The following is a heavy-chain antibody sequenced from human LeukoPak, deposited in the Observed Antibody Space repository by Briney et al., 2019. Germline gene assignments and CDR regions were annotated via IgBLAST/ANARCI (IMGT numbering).Heavy chain of an antibody. D-gene: IGHD6-19*01. CDR2: IIPIFGTA. CDR3: ARDRAVAGPFDY. V-gene: IGHV1-69*13. CDR1: GGTFSSYA. Sequence: SVKVSCKASGGTFSSYAISWVRQAPGQGLEWMGGIIPIFGTANYAQKFQGRVTITADESTSTAYMELSSLRSEDTAVYYCARDRAVAGPFDYWGQGTLVTVST. J-gene: IGHJ4*02.